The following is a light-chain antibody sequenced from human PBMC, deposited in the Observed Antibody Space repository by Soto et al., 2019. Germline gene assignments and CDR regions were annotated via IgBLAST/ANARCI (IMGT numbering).Light chain of an antibody. CDR3: QHYSSYSPT. Sequence: DMPVTQSPSTLSASVGDTVTITCRASPSISSWLAWYQQKSGKAPKLLIHDGSTLQSGVPSRFSGSGSGTEFTLTISGLQPDDFATYYCQHYSSYSPTFGPGTTVAIK. V-gene: IGKV1-5*01. CDR1: PSISSW. CDR2: DGS. J-gene: IGKJ3*01.